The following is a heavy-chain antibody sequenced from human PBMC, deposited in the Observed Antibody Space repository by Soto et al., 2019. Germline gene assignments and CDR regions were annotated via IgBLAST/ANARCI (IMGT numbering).Heavy chain of an antibody. CDR3: ARGHGDYINYFDY. Sequence: QVQLVQSGAEVKKTGSSVKVSCKASGGTFSSYTISWVRQAPGQGLEWMGRIIPILGIANYAQKFQDRVTITADKSTSTAYMELSSLRSEDTAVYYWARGHGDYINYFDYWGQGTLVTVSS. CDR1: GGTFSSYT. D-gene: IGHD4-17*01. J-gene: IGHJ4*02. CDR2: IIPILGIA. V-gene: IGHV1-69*02.